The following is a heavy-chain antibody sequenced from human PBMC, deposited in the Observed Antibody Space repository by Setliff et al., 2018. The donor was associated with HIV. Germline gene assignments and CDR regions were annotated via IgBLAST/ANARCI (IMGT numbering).Heavy chain of an antibody. CDR1: GGSISSSSYY. V-gene: IGHV4-39*01. CDR3: ARKGAGYNTYYFDY. Sequence: ETLSLTCTVSGGSISSSSYYWGWIRQPPGKGLEWIGSIYYSGSTYYNPSLKSRVTISVDTSKNQFSLKLNSITAADTAVYYCARKGAGYNTYYFDYWGQGTLVTVSS. D-gene: IGHD3-9*01. J-gene: IGHJ4*02. CDR2: IYYSGST.